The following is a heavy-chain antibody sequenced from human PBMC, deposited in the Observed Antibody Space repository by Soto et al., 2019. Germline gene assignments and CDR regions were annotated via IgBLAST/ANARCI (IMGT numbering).Heavy chain of an antibody. V-gene: IGHV4-34*12. CDR3: ARSPLGYDYVRQTWREVADSFDI. D-gene: IGHD3-16*01. CDR2: LIHGGST. Sequence: PSETLSLTCAIYGASLGGFHLTWLRQAPGKGLEWIGELIHGGSTNYNPSLKSRVSFSLDTSKNQFSLHLMSVTAADTAVYYCARSPLGYDYVRQTWREVADSFDIWGRGTMVT. J-gene: IGHJ3*02. CDR1: GASLGGFH.